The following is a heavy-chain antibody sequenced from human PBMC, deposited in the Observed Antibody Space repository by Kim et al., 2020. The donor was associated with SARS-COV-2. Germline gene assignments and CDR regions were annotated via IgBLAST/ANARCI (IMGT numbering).Heavy chain of an antibody. CDR1: GFTFSSYW. D-gene: IGHD6-6*01. CDR2: IKQDGSEK. Sequence: GGSLRLSCAASGFTFSSYWMSWVRQAPGKGLEWVANIKQDGSEKYYVDSVKGRFTISRDNAKNSLYLQMNSLRAEDTAVYYCARDDALAARPDGDYYYGMDVWGQGTTVTVSS. J-gene: IGHJ6*02. CDR3: ARDDALAARPDGDYYYGMDV. V-gene: IGHV3-7*03.